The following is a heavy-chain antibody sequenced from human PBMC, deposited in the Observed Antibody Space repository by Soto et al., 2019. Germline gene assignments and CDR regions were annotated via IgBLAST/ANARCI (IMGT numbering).Heavy chain of an antibody. Sequence: SETLSLTCTVSGGSISSGGYYWSWIRQHPGKGLEWIGYIYYSGSTYYNPSLKSRVTISVDTSKNQFSLKLSSVTAADTAVYYCARAHPLRYFDWLLSWFDPWGQGTLVTVPS. D-gene: IGHD3-9*01. CDR3: ARAHPLRYFDWLLSWFDP. V-gene: IGHV4-31*03. CDR2: IYYSGST. CDR1: GGSISSGGYY. J-gene: IGHJ5*02.